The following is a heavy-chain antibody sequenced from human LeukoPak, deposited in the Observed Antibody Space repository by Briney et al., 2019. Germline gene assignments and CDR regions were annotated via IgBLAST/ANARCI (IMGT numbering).Heavy chain of an antibody. CDR1: GFTFSSYA. CDR2: ISYDGSNK. V-gene: IGHV3-30*04. D-gene: IGHD2-2*01. J-gene: IGHJ6*04. CDR3: ARDQTSPDIVVVPAAMGMDV. Sequence: GVSLRLSCAATGFTFSSYAMHWVRQTPGKGLEWVAVISYDGSNKYYADSVKGRFTISRDNSKNTLYLQMNSLRAEDTAVYYCARDQTSPDIVVVPAAMGMDVWGKGTTVTVSS.